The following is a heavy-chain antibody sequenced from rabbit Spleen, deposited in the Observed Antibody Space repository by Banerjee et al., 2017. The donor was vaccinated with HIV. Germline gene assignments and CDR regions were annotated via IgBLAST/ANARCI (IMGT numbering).Heavy chain of an antibody. J-gene: IGHJ6*01. CDR2: IAGISSGFT. Sequence: QSLEESGGDLVKPGASLTLTCTASGFSFSSSDYMCWVRQAPGKGLEWISCIAGISSGFTYSATWAKGRFTCSKTSSTTVTLQMTSLTVADTATYFCARDTGGSFSSYGMDLWGPGTLVTVS. CDR3: ARDTGGSFSSYGMDL. V-gene: IGHV1S40*01. CDR1: GFSFSSSDY. D-gene: IGHD7-1*01.